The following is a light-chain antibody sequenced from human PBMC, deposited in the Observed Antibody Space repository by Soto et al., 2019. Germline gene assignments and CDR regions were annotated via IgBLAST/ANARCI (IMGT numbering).Light chain of an antibody. CDR3: CSYAGSSIFV. Sequence: QSALTQPASVSGSPGQSITISCTGSSSDVGTYNLVSWYQHHPGKAPKLMISEVIKRPSGVSNRFSGSKSGNTASLTISGLQAEDEADYYYCSYAGSSIFVFGGGTKVTVL. CDR1: SSDVGTYNL. CDR2: EVI. V-gene: IGLV2-23*02. J-gene: IGLJ2*01.